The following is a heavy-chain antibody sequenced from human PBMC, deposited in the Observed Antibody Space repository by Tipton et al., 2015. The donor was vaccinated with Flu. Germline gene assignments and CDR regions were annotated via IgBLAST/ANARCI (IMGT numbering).Heavy chain of an antibody. J-gene: IGHJ3*02. Sequence: TLSLTCTVSGGSISSYYWSWIRQPAGKGLEWIGRIYTSGSTNYNPSLKSRVTMSVDTSKNQFSLKLSSVTAADTAVYYCARVRYSSSWSPSPASDAFDIWGQGTMVTVSS. V-gene: IGHV4-4*07. CDR1: GGSISSYY. CDR3: ARVRYSSSWSPSPASDAFDI. CDR2: IYTSGST. D-gene: IGHD6-13*01.